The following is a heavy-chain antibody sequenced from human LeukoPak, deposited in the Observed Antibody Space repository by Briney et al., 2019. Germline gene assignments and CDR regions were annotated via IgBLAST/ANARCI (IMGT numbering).Heavy chain of an antibody. CDR2: ISGSGGST. D-gene: IGHD6-19*01. CDR3: AKGGSSGWRLNFDY. Sequence: GGSLRLSCAASGFTLSSYAMSWVRQAPGKGLEWVSAISGSGGSTYYADSVKGRFTISRDNSKNTLYLQMNSLRAEDTAVYYCAKGGSSGWRLNFDYWGQGTLVTVSS. J-gene: IGHJ4*02. V-gene: IGHV3-23*01. CDR1: GFTLSSYA.